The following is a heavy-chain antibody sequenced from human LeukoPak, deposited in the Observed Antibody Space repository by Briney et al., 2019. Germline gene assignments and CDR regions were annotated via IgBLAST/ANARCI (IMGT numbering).Heavy chain of an antibody. D-gene: IGHD1-7*01. V-gene: IGHV3-74*01. CDR3: TKDVGNYHHAY. Sequence: GGSLRLSCAVSGFTFSSYWMHWVRQAPGKGLVWVSHIKTDGSTTAYADSVKGRFTISRDSAKNTLYLQMSSLRAEDTAVYSCTKDVGNYHHAYWGQGTLVTVSS. CDR2: IKTDGSTT. J-gene: IGHJ4*02. CDR1: GFTFSSYW.